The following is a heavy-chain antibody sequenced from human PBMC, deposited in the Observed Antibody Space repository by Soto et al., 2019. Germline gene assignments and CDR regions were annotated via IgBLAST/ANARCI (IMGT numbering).Heavy chain of an antibody. D-gene: IGHD6-19*01. CDR2: MNPNSGNT. CDR1: GYTFTSYD. J-gene: IGHJ4*02. Sequence: QVQLVQSGAEVKKPGASVKVSCKASGYTFTSYDINWVRQATGQGLEWMGWMNPNSGNTGYAQKFQGRVTMTRNTAISTASRELSSLRCEDPAVYYCARAERRAVAGTAGGGFDYWGQGTLVTVSS. V-gene: IGHV1-8*01. CDR3: ARAERRAVAGTAGGGFDY.